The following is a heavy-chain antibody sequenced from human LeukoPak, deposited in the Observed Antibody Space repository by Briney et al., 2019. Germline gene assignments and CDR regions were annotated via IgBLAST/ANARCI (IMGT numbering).Heavy chain of an antibody. Sequence: PGGSLRLSCAASGFTFSSYGMHWVRQAPGKGLEWVAVISYDGSNKYYADSVKGRFTISRDNSKNTLFLQMNSLRAEDTAVYYCAKIGDILTGYYYSFDYWGQGTLVTVSS. CDR1: GFTFSSYG. CDR2: ISYDGSNK. D-gene: IGHD3-9*01. J-gene: IGHJ4*02. V-gene: IGHV3-30*18. CDR3: AKIGDILTGYYYSFDY.